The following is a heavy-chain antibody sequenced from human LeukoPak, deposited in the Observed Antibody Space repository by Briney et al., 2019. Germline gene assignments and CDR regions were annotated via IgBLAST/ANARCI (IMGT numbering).Heavy chain of an antibody. Sequence: SETLSLTCTVSGGSLSSYYWRWVRQSPGEGLEWSGYVSYSGTTNYNPSLKSRVTISVDTSRNQSSLEVTSVTAADTAVYYCARGLRYYYYMDVWGKGTTVTVSS. CDR1: GGSLSSYY. CDR2: VSYSGTT. D-gene: IGHD3-10*01. CDR3: ARGLRYYYYMDV. J-gene: IGHJ6*03. V-gene: IGHV4-59*01.